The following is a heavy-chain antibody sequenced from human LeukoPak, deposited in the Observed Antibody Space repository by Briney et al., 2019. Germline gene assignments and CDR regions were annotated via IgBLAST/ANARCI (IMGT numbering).Heavy chain of an antibody. Sequence: GGSLRLSCAASGFTFSSYWMSWVRQAPGKGLEWVANIKQDGSEKYYVDSVKGRFTISRDNAKNSLYLQMNSLRAEDTAVYYCARDLTMIVPGSGSSMDVWGKGTTVTVSS. J-gene: IGHJ6*03. CDR3: ARDLTMIVPGSGSSMDV. D-gene: IGHD3-22*01. CDR2: IKQDGSEK. CDR1: GFTFSSYW. V-gene: IGHV3-7*01.